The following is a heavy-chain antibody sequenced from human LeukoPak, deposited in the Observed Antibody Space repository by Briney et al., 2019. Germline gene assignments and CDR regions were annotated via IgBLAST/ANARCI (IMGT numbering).Heavy chain of an antibody. CDR3: ARSSGYDSPYYFDY. CDR2: IYYSGST. Sequence: SETLSLTCTVSGGSISSYYWSWIRQPPGKGLECIGYIYYSGSTNYNPSLKSRVTISVDTSKNQFSLKLSSVTAADTAVYYCARSSGYDSPYYFDYWGQGTLVTVSS. D-gene: IGHD5-12*01. CDR1: GGSISSYY. J-gene: IGHJ4*02. V-gene: IGHV4-59*08.